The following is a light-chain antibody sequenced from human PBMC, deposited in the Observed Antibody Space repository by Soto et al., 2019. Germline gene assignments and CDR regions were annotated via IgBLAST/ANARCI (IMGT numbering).Light chain of an antibody. J-gene: IGKJ5*01. Sequence: EIVMTQSPATLSVSPGERDTISCRASQSISSNLGWYQQRPGQAPRLLIYGASTRATGIPARFSGSGSGTEFPLTISSLRSQDFAVYYCQQYNTWRSITFGQGTRLEIK. V-gene: IGKV3-15*01. CDR3: QQYNTWRSIT. CDR2: GAS. CDR1: QSISSN.